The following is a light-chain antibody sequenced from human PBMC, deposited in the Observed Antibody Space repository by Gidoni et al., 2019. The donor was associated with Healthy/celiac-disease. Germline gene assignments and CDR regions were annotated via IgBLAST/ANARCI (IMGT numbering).Light chain of an antibody. CDR1: NIGSKS. CDR3: QVWDSSSDRLV. V-gene: IGLV3-21*02. Sequence: SYVLPQPPSVSVAPGQPARITCGGNNIGSKSVHWYQQKPGQAPVLVVYDDSDRPSGTPERFSGSNSGNTATLTISRVEAGDEADYYCQVWDSSSDRLVFGGGTKLTVL. CDR2: DDS. J-gene: IGLJ2*01.